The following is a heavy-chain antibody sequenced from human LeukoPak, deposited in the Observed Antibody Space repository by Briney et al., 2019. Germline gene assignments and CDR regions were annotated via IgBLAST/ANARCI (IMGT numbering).Heavy chain of an antibody. V-gene: IGHV4-59*01. CDR3: ARHRSDTGGKKGVNWFDP. CDR1: GGSIKNY. CDR2: IYFGGTT. D-gene: IGHD4-23*01. Sequence: PSETLSLICSVSGGSIKNYWSWIRQPPGKGLEWLGNIYFGGTTDYNSSLKSRLTISVDTFKNQLSLNLQSVTAADTATYYCARHRSDTGGKKGVNWFDPWGQGTLVTVSS. J-gene: IGHJ5*02.